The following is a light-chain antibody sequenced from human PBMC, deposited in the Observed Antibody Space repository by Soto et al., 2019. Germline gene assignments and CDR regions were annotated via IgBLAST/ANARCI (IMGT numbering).Light chain of an antibody. CDR2: AVS. V-gene: IGKV3-15*01. CDR1: QTVYNNY. Sequence: EIVLTQSPASLSVSPGERATLSCRASQTVYNNYLAWYQQKPGQAPRLLMYAVSTRATGIPARFSGSGSETEFTLTISSLQSEDFASYYCQQYSSWPITFGQGTRLEIK. CDR3: QQYSSWPIT. J-gene: IGKJ5*01.